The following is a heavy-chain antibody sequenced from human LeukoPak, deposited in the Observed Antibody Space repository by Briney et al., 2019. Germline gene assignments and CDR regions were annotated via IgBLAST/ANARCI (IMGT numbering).Heavy chain of an antibody. CDR1: GFTFTSYA. CDR2: ISSTSSYI. D-gene: IGHD6-19*01. CDR3: ARSSGWYHRGPDYYYYYMDV. V-gene: IGHV3-21*01. J-gene: IGHJ6*03. Sequence: GGSLRLSCAASGFTFTSYAMNWVRQAPGKGLEWVSSISSTSSYIYYADSVKSRFTISRDNAKNSLYLQMNSLRAEDTAVYYCARSSGWYHRGPDYYYYYMDVWGKGTTVTVS.